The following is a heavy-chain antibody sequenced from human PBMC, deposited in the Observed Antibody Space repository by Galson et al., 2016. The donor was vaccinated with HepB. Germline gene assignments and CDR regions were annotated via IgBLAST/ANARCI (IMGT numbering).Heavy chain of an antibody. CDR2: INSVGSTA. D-gene: IGHD2-21*01. J-gene: IGHJ3*02. Sequence: PGKGLVWVSRINSVGSTATYADSVKGRFTISRDNVKKTLYLQMNSLRAEDTAVYYCARETSIYGDAFDIWGQGTMVSVSS. CDR3: ARETSIYGDAFDI. V-gene: IGHV3-74*01.